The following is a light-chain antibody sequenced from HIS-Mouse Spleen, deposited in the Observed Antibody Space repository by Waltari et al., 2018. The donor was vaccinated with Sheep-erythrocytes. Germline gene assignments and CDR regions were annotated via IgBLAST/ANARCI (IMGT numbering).Light chain of an antibody. CDR3: QAWDSSTVV. Sequence: SFELTQPSSVYVSPGQTASITCSGDRSREKSACWDHQKPGQYPVLVIYQDSKPPSGIPERFSGSTSGNTATLTISGTQAMDEADYYCQAWDSSTVVFGGGTKLTVL. V-gene: IGLV3-1*01. CDR2: QDS. CDR1: RSREKS. J-gene: IGLJ2*01.